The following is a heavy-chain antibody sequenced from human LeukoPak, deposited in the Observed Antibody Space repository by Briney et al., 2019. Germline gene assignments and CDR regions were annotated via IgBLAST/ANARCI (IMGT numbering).Heavy chain of an antibody. J-gene: IGHJ6*02. CDR3: ARTRGYSYGYTGYYYGMDV. CDR1: GFTFSSYS. V-gene: IGHV3-48*01. D-gene: IGHD5-18*01. CDR2: ISSSSSTI. Sequence: GSLRLSCAASGFTFSSYSMNWVRQAPGKGLEWVSYISSSSSTIYYADSVKGRFTISRDNAKNSLYLQMNSLRAEDTAVYYCARTRGYSYGYTGYYYGMDVWGQGTTVTVSS.